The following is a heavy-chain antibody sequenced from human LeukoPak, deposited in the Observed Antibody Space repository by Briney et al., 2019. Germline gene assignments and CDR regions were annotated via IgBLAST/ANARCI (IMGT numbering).Heavy chain of an antibody. V-gene: IGHV4-59*08. CDR2: IYDSGST. CDR1: GGSISSYY. D-gene: IGHD1-26*01. Sequence: SETLSLTCTVSGGSISSYYWSWIRQPPGKGLEWIGYIYDSGSTDYNPSLKSRVTISVDTSKNQFSLKLSSVTAADTAVYYCARHMYSGRYYGTDYWGQETLVTVSS. J-gene: IGHJ4*02. CDR3: ARHMYSGRYYGTDY.